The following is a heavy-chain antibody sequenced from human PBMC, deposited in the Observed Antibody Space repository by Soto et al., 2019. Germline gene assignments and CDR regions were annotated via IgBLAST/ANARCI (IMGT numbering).Heavy chain of an antibody. CDR2: IIPIFGTA. V-gene: IGHV1-69*13. D-gene: IGHD6-13*01. CDR3: AILGEAAAGGWFDP. J-gene: IGHJ5*02. Sequence: RASVKVSCKASGGTFSSYAISWVRQAPGQGLEWMGGIIPIFGTANYAQKFQGRVTITADESTSTAYMELSSLRSEDTAVYYCAILGEAAAGGWFDPWGQGTLVTVSS. CDR1: GGTFSSYA.